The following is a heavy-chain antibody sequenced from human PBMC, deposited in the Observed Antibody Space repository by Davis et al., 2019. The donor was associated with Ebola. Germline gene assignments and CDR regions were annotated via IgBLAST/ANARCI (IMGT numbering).Heavy chain of an antibody. D-gene: IGHD2-21*01. CDR2: TNEDGTTT. J-gene: IGHJ4*02. Sequence: ESLKISCAASGFTFSTYWMHWVRQVPGKGLVWVSRTNEDGTTTNYADSVRGRFTISRDNAKNTLYLQMNSLRAEDTAIYYCARDLCGMDDYWGPGTLVTVSS. CDR1: GFTFSTYW. CDR3: ARDLCGMDDY. V-gene: IGHV3-74*01.